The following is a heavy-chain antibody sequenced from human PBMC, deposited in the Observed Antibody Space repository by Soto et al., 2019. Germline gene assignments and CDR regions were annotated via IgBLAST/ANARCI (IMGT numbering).Heavy chain of an antibody. J-gene: IGHJ4*02. D-gene: IGHD4-17*01. CDR2: FFYSGNT. V-gene: IGHV4-39*01. CDR3: ARHQSSVDY. CDR1: GGSISSTSNY. Sequence: SETLSLTCTISGGSISSTSNYWGWIRQPPGKGLEWIGSFFYSGNTYYNPSLKSRVTISVDTSKNQFSLKLNSVTAADTAVYYCARHQSSVDYWGQGTLVTVSS.